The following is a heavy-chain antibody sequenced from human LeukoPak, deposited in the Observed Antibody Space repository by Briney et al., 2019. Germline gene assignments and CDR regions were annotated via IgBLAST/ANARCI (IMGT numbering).Heavy chain of an antibody. CDR1: GGSISNSAYY. CDR3: ARRGSCYCWDWFDT. CDR2: IYNNGDT. V-gene: IGHV4-39*01. Sequence: SETLSLNCTVSGGSISNSAYYWVWIRQPPQKGLEWIGNIYNNGDTYYSPSLNGRVTVSVDTSKNQLSLKLTSVTAADSAIYFCARRGSCYCWDWFDTWRQGTAVGVS. D-gene: IGHD2-15*01. J-gene: IGHJ5*02.